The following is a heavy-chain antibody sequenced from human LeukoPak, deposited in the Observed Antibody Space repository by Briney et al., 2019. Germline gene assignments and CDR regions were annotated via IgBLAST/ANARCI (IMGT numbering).Heavy chain of an antibody. D-gene: IGHD6-13*01. CDR3: AKDVRSSTWYGIFGMDV. CDR2: ISSGGSA. V-gene: IGHV3-23*01. J-gene: IGHJ6*02. CDR1: GFTFTNYA. Sequence: PGGSLRLSFAASGFTFTNYATNWVRQAPGRGRDWVSRISSGGSAYYADSVPGRFTISRDNSKNALYLQMNSLGAEDTALYYCAKDVRSSTWYGIFGMDVWGLGTTVTVSS.